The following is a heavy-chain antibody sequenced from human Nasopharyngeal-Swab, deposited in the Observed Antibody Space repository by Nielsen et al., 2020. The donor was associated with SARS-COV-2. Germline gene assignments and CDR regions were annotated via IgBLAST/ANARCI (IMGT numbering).Heavy chain of an antibody. CDR1: GGSISSSSYY. V-gene: IGHV4-39*01. CDR2: IYYSGST. D-gene: IGHD2-2*01. Sequence: ESLKISCTVSGGSISSSSYYWGWIRQPPGKGLEWIGSIYYSGSTYYNPSLKSRVTISVDTSKNQFSLKLSSVTAADTAVYYCARQDCSSTSCYVAYYYYYMDVWGKGTTVTVSS. CDR3: ARQDCSSTSCYVAYYYYYMDV. J-gene: IGHJ6*03.